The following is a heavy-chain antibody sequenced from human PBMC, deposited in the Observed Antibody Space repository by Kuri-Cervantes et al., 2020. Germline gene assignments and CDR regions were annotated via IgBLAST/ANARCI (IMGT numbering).Heavy chain of an antibody. CDR2: INHSGST. D-gene: IGHD3-9*01. J-gene: IGHJ4*02. V-gene: IGHV4-39*07. CDR1: GGSITNSNYY. CDR3: ARDLTANTGM. Sequence: GSLRLSCTVSGGSITNSNYYWSWIRQPPGKGLEWIGEINHSGSTNQNPSLKSRVTISVDTSKNQFSLKLSSVTAADTAVYYCARDLTANTGMGGQGTLVTVSS.